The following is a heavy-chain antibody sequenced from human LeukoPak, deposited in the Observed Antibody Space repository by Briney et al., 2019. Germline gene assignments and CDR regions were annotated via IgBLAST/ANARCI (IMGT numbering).Heavy chain of an antibody. CDR1: GGTFSSYA. CDR2: ISAYNGNT. CDR3: ARVGLYYDILTGYSVFDP. J-gene: IGHJ5*02. D-gene: IGHD3-9*01. V-gene: IGHV1-18*01. Sequence: GASVKVSCKASGGTFSSYAISWVRQAPGQGLEWMGWISAYNGNTNYAQKLQGRVTMTTDTSTSTAYMELRSLRSDDTAVYYCARVGLYYDILTGYSVFDPWGQGTLVTVSS.